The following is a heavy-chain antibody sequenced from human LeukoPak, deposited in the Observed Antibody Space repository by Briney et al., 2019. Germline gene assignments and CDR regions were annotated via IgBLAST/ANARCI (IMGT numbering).Heavy chain of an antibody. CDR3: ARAGSSWYRRVPTFDY. J-gene: IGHJ4*02. D-gene: IGHD6-13*01. CDR2: INHSGST. V-gene: IGHV4-34*01. Sequence: PSETLSLTFAVYGGSFSGYYWSWIRQPPGKGLEWIGEINHSGSTNYNPSLKRRVTISVDTSKNQFSLKLSSVTAADTAVYYCARAGSSWYRRVPTFDYWGQGTLVTVSS. CDR1: GGSFSGYY.